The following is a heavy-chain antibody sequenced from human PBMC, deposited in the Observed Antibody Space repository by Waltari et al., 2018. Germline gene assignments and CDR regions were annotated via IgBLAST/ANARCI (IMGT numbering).Heavy chain of an antibody. V-gene: IGHV4-39*01. CDR1: GGSINSSPFY. Sequence: QLQLQESGPGLVKPSETLSLTCAVSGGSINSSPFYWGWIRQPTGKGLEWIGSIYYSGSTYYNPSLNSRVTISADTSKNQFSLKLSSVTAADTAVYYCARHLPSYDSRGYYLSYYYGMDVWGQGTTVTVSS. CDR2: IYYSGST. CDR3: ARHLPSYDSRGYYLSYYYGMDV. J-gene: IGHJ6*02. D-gene: IGHD3-22*01.